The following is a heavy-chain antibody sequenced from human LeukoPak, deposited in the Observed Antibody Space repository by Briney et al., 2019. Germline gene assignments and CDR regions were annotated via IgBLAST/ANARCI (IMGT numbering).Heavy chain of an antibody. Sequence: PSEILSLTCTVSGGSINSYYWSWIRQPPGKGLEWIGYIYYSGSTNYNPSLKSRVTISVDTSKNQISLKLSSVTAADTAVYYCAAGITGRTIDYWGQGTLITVSS. CDR3: AAGITGRTIDY. D-gene: IGHD1-20*01. CDR2: IYYSGST. CDR1: GGSINSYY. V-gene: IGHV4-59*03. J-gene: IGHJ4*02.